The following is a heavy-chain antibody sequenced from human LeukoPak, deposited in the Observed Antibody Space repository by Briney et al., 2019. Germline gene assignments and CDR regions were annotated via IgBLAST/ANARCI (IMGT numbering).Heavy chain of an antibody. CDR2: MIPILGIA. CDR3: ARGRDDFWSGYDY. D-gene: IGHD3-3*01. CDR1: GGTFSSYT. J-gene: IGHJ4*02. V-gene: IGHV1-69*02. Sequence: SVKVSCKASGGTFSSYTISWVRQAPGQGLEWMGRMIPILGIANCAQKFQGRVTITADKSTSTAYMELSSLRSEDTAVYYCARGRDDFWSGYDYWGQGTLVTVSS.